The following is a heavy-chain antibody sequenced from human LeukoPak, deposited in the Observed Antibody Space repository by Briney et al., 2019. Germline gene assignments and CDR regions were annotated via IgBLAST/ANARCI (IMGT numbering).Heavy chain of an antibody. J-gene: IGHJ4*02. CDR3: AIGRSDFDY. CDR2: IYSGGST. V-gene: IGHV3-66*01. Sequence: GGSLRLSCAASGFTFSSNDMSWVRQAPGKGLEWVSVIYSGGSTNYADSVKGRCSISTDNSKNTRYLQMNSMRAEDTAVYYCAIGRSDFDYWGQGTLVTVSS. CDR1: GFTFSSND. D-gene: IGHD6-25*01.